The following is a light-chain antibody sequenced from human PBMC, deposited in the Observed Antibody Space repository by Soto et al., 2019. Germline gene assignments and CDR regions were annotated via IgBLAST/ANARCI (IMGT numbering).Light chain of an antibody. CDR3: QSYDSSLSGSRV. Sequence: QSVLTQPPSVSGATGQRVTSSCTGSSSNIGAGYDVHWYQQLPGTAPKLLIYGNNNRPSGVPDRFSGSKSGTSASLAITGLQAEDEADYYCQSYDSSLSGSRVFGGGTKLTVL. CDR1: SSNIGAGYD. V-gene: IGLV1-40*01. CDR2: GNN. J-gene: IGLJ2*01.